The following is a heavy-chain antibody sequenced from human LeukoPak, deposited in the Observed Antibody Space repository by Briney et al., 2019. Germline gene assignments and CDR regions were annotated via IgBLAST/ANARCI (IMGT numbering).Heavy chain of an antibody. J-gene: IGHJ4*02. D-gene: IGHD3-22*01. CDR2: IIPILGIA. V-gene: IGHV1-69*04. Sequence: SVTVSCKASGGTFSSYAISWVRQAPGQGLEWMGRIIPILGIANYAQKFQGRVTITADKSTSTAYMELSSLRSEDTAVYYCASERYYDSSGYYYWGQGTLVTVSS. CDR3: ASERYYDSSGYYY. CDR1: GGTFSSYA.